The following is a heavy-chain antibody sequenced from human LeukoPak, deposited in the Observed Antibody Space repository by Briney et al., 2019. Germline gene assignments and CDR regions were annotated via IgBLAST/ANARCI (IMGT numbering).Heavy chain of an antibody. D-gene: IGHD3-3*01. V-gene: IGHV1-18*01. CDR2: ISAYNGNT. Sequence: GASVKVSCKASGYTFTSYGISWVRPAPGQGLAWMGWISAYNGNTNYAQKLQGRVTMTTDTSTSTAYMELRSLRSDDTAVYYCARDLREYDFWSAAGGRFDPWGQGTLVTVSS. CDR1: GYTFTSYG. CDR3: ARDLREYDFWSAAGGRFDP. J-gene: IGHJ5*02.